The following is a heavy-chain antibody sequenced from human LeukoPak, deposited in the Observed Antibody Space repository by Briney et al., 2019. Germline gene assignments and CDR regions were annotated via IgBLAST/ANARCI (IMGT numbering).Heavy chain of an antibody. CDR1: GGSISSSSYY. CDR3: ARVGTMIVLNWFDP. CDR2: IYYSGST. D-gene: IGHD3-22*01. V-gene: IGHV4-39*07. Sequence: PSETLSLTCTVSGGSISSSSYYWGWIRQPPGKGLEWIGSIYYSGSTYYNPSLKSRVTISVDTSKNQFSLKLSSVTAADTAVYYCARVGTMIVLNWFDPWGQGTLVTVSS. J-gene: IGHJ5*02.